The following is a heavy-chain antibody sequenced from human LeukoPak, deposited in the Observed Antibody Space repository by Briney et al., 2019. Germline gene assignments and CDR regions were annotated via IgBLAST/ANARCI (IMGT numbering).Heavy chain of an antibody. V-gene: IGHV3-7*01. CDR3: ARDGTYYDYVWGSYRYTPLDY. Sequence: GGSLRLSCAASGFTFSSYWMSWVRQAPGKGLEWVANIKQDGSEKYYVDSVKGRFTISRDNAKNSLYLQMNSLRAEDTAVYYCARDGTYYDYVWGSYRYTPLDYWGQGALVIVSS. D-gene: IGHD3-16*02. CDR1: GFTFSSYW. CDR2: IKQDGSEK. J-gene: IGHJ4*02.